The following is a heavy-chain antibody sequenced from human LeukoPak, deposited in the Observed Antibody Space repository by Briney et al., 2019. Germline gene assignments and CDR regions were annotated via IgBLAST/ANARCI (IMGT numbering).Heavy chain of an antibody. V-gene: IGHV4-34*01. Sequence: PSETLSLTCAVYGGSFSGYYWSWIRQPPGKELEWIGEINHSGSTNYNPSLKSRVTISVDTSKNQFSLKLSSVTAADTAVYYCARGRSYDFWSGYYIGQLAYFDYWGQGTLVTVSS. CDR1: GGSFSGYY. J-gene: IGHJ4*02. CDR2: INHSGST. D-gene: IGHD3-3*01. CDR3: ARGRSYDFWSGYYIGQLAYFDY.